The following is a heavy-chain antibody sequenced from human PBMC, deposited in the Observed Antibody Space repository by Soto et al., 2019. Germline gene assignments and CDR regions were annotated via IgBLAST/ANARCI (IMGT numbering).Heavy chain of an antibody. CDR2: ISSSSSTI. V-gene: IGHV3-48*02. Sequence: GGSLRLSCAASGFTFSSYSMNWVRQAPGKGLEWVPYISSSSSTIYYADSVKGRFTISRDNAKNSLYLQMNSLRDEDTAVYYCAKDRQPDGIWTFDYWGRGTLVTVSS. CDR1: GFTFSSYS. J-gene: IGHJ4*02. CDR3: AKDRQPDGIWTFDY. D-gene: IGHD3-9*01.